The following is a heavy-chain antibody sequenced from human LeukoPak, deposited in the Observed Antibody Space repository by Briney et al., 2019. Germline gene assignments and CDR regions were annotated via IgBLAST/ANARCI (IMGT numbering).Heavy chain of an antibody. CDR1: GFTFSSYA. CDR2: ISYDGSNK. Sequence: PGGSLRLSCAASGFTFSSYAMHWVRQAPGKGLEWVAVISYDGSNKYYADSVKGRFTISRDNSKNTLYLQMNSLRAEDTAVYYCANPGGRGTSPPTYDTFYYYYGMDVWGQGTTVTVSS. V-gene: IGHV3-30-3*01. J-gene: IGHJ6*02. D-gene: IGHD3-9*01. CDR3: ANPGGRGTSPPTYDTFYYYYGMDV.